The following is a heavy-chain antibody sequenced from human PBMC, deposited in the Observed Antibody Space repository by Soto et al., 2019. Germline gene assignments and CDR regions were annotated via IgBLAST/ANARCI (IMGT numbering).Heavy chain of an antibody. J-gene: IGHJ6*02. CDR1: GFTVSSNY. CDR3: ARDAHYYDSSRDYYYYYGMDV. D-gene: IGHD3-22*01. Sequence: PGGSLRLSCAASGFTVSSNYMSWVRQAPGKGLECVSVIYSGGSTYYADSVKGRFTISRDNSKNTLYLQMNSLRAEDTAVYYCARDAHYYDSSRDYYYYYGMDVWGQGTTVTVSS. CDR2: IYSGGST. V-gene: IGHV3-53*01.